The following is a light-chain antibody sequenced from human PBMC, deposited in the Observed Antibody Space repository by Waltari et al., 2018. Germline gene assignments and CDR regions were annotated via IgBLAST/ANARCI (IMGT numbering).Light chain of an antibody. J-gene: IGKJ1*01. V-gene: IGKV1-39*01. CDR1: QSINNY. CDR2: AAS. Sequence: DIQMTQSPSSLSASVGDRVAITCRACQSINNYVYWYQQKPGTAPQLLIYAASTLQSGVPSRFSGGGSGTDFTLTISSLQPEDFATYYGQQSYNNPRACGQGTKVEIK. CDR3: QQSYNNPRA.